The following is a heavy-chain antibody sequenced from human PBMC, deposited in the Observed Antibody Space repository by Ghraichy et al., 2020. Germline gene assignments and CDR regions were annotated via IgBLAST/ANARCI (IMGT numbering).Heavy chain of an antibody. CDR2: IYYSGST. CDR3: ARPEGSGSYNGAFDI. D-gene: IGHD3-10*01. Sequence: SETLSLTCTVSGGSISSYYWSWIRQPPGKGLEWIGYIYYSGSTNYNPSLKSRVTISVDTSKNQFSLKLSSVTAADTAVYYCARPEGSGSYNGAFDIWGQGTMVTVSS. V-gene: IGHV4-59*01. J-gene: IGHJ3*02. CDR1: GGSISSYY.